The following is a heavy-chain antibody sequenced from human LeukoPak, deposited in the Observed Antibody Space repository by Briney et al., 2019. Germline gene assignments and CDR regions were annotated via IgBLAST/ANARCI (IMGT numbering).Heavy chain of an antibody. J-gene: IGHJ3*02. CDR3: ATSISLWSDAFDI. CDR2: ISSSGSTI. CDR1: GFTFSSYS. Sequence: PGGSLRPSCEASGFTFSSYSMNWVRQAPGKGLEWVSYISSSGSTIYYADSVKGRFTISRDNAKNSLYLQMNSLRAEDTATYYCATSISLWSDAFDIWGQGTMVIVSS. V-gene: IGHV3-48*03. D-gene: IGHD3-10*01.